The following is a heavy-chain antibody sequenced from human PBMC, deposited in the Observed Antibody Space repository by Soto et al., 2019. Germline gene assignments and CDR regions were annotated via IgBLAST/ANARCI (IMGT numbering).Heavy chain of an antibody. V-gene: IGHV1-8*01. D-gene: IGHD4-17*01. CDR2: MNPNSGNT. CDR1: GYTFTSYD. Sequence: ASVKVSCKASGYTFTSYDINWVRQATGQGLEWMGWMNPNSGNTGYAQKFQGRVTMTRNTSISTAYMELRSLRSDDTAVYYCACTLDYRGNSGEVFDSWGQGTLVTVSS. CDR3: ACTLDYRGNSGEVFDS. J-gene: IGHJ5*01.